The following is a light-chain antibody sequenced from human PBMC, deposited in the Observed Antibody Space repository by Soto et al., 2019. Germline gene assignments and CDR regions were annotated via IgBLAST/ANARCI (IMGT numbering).Light chain of an antibody. V-gene: IGKV1-27*01. CDR3: ERYYSAPWT. Sequence: DIQMTQSPSSLSASVGDRVTITCRASQDISNYLAWYQQKPGKVPKLLIYAASTLQSGVPSRFSGNGSGTYFTLTISSLQPEDVATYYCERYYSAPWTFGQATKVEIK. CDR2: AAS. CDR1: QDISNY. J-gene: IGKJ1*01.